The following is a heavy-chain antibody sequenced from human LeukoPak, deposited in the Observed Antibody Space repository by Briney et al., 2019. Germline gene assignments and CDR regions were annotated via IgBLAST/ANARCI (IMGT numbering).Heavy chain of an antibody. CDR2: ISFDATKE. D-gene: IGHD1-26*01. V-gene: IGHV3-30*01. Sequence: GGSLRLSCAASGFTFSNYAMHWVHQAPGKGLEWVAVISFDATKEYFAESVKGRFTISRDNSKSTLFLQMDSLRVEDTALYFCARFKVGSNTTQKNAFDIWGRGTVVTVSS. J-gene: IGHJ3*02. CDR1: GFTFSNYA. CDR3: ARFKVGSNTTQKNAFDI.